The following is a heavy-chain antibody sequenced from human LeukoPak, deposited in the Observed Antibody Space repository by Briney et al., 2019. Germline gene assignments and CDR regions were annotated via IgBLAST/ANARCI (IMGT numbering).Heavy chain of an antibody. D-gene: IGHD3-22*01. CDR3: AREGFSGYHLDY. CDR1: GYTFTSYA. V-gene: IGHV1-3*01. J-gene: IGHJ4*02. CDR2: INGDNGNT. Sequence: GASVKVSCKASGYTFTSYAIHWVRQAPGQRLEWMGWINGDNGNTKYSQKFQGRVTITRDTSASTVYMELSSLRSEDTAVYYCAREGFSGYHLDYWGQGTLVTVSS.